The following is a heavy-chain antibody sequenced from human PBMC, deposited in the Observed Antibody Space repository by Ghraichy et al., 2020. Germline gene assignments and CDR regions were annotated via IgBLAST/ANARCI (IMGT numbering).Heavy chain of an antibody. V-gene: IGHV4-59*01. Sequence: SETLSLTCTVSGGSISSYYWSWIRQPPGKGLEWIGYIYYSGSTNYNPSLKSRVTISVDTSKNQFSLKLSSVTAADTAVYYCARAPTPDLTYWYFDLWGRGTLVTVSS. CDR1: GGSISSYY. J-gene: IGHJ2*01. CDR2: IYYSGST. CDR3: ARAPTPDLTYWYFDL.